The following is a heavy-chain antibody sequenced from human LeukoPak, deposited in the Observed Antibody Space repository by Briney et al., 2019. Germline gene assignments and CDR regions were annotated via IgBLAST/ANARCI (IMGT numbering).Heavy chain of an antibody. J-gene: IGHJ4*02. Sequence: SECMSPARLLYTPSTSSNCRGWVRPPPGDGREWNGYIYYSGSTNSNPSLKSRVTISVDTSKNQFSLKLSSVTAADTAVYSCATTGGVRGVIGTPDYWGQGTLVTVSS. V-gene: IGHV4-59*08. CDR3: ATTGGVRGVIGTPDY. D-gene: IGHD3-10*01. CDR1: TPSTSSNC. CDR2: IYYSGST.